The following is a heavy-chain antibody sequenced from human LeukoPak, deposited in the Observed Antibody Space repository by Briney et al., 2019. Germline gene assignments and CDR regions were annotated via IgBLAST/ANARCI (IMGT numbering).Heavy chain of an antibody. CDR3: ARQFDYYGSGSYYNPGHFDY. D-gene: IGHD3-10*01. J-gene: IGHJ4*02. CDR2: IYPGDPDT. CDR1: GYSFTSYW. V-gene: IGHV5-51*01. Sequence: GESLKISCKGSGYSFTSYWIGWLRQMPGQGLEWMGIIYPGDPDTRYSPSFQGQVTISADKSISTAYLQWSSLKASDTAMYYCARQFDYYGSGSYYNPGHFDYWGQGTLFTVSS.